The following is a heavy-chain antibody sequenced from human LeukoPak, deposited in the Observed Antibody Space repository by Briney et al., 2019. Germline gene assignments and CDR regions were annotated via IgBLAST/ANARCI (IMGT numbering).Heavy chain of an antibody. Sequence: GGSLRLSCEASGFTFSSYAMHWVRQAPGKGLEWVTAIWYDGSKQYYADSVRGRFTISRDNAKNTVFLQMNSLRDEDTAVYYCARRYCGTTTCPNFDYWGQGILVTVSS. CDR1: GFTFSSYA. D-gene: IGHD2-2*01. V-gene: IGHV3-33*01. CDR2: IWYDGSKQ. CDR3: ARRYCGTTTCPNFDY. J-gene: IGHJ4*02.